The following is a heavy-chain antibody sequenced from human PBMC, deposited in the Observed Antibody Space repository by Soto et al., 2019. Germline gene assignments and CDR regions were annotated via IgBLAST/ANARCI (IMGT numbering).Heavy chain of an antibody. D-gene: IGHD6-13*01. CDR3: ARLLPTSSSWPYYYYYYMDV. V-gene: IGHV1-18*01. Sequence: ASVKVSCKASGYTFTSYGISWVRQAPGQGLEWMGWISAYNGNTNYAQKLQGRVTMTTDTSTSTAYMELRSLRSDDTAVYYCARLLPTSSSWPYYYYYYMDVWGKGTTGTVSS. CDR2: ISAYNGNT. CDR1: GYTFTSYG. J-gene: IGHJ6*03.